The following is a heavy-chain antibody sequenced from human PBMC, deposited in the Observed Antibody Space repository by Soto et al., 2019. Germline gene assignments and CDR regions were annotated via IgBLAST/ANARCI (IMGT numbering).Heavy chain of an antibody. J-gene: IGHJ4*02. Sequence: PSETLSLTCAVSGGSISSGNWWSWVRQPPGKGLEWIGEIYHSGSTNYNPSLKSRVTISVDKSKNQFSLNLSSVTAADTAFYYCARRSSSYDSSGYYYVAQWGQGILVTVFS. V-gene: IGHV4-4*02. CDR2: IYHSGST. CDR1: GGSISSGNW. CDR3: ARRSSSYDSSGYYYVAQ. D-gene: IGHD3-22*01.